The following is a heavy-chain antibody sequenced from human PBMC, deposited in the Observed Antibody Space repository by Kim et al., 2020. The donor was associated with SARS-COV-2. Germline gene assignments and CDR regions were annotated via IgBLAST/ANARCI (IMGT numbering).Heavy chain of an antibody. Sequence: SETLSLTCAVYGGSFSGYYWSWIRQPPGKGLEWIGEINHSGSTNYNPSLKSRVTISVDTSKNQFSLKLSSVTAADTAVYYCARVSRRCSSTSCYAHLPLIDYWGQGTLVTVSS. CDR1: GGSFSGYY. V-gene: IGHV4-34*01. CDR2: INHSGST. CDR3: ARVSRRCSSTSCYAHLPLIDY. J-gene: IGHJ4*02. D-gene: IGHD2-2*01.